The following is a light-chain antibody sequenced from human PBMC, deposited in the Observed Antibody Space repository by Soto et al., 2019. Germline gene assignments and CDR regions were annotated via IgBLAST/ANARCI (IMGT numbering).Light chain of an antibody. V-gene: IGLV2-11*01. Sequence: QSVLTQPRSVSGSPGQSVTISCTGTSSDIGGYNYVSWYQQHPGKAPKLMIYDVGKRPSGVPDRFSGSKSGNTASLTISGLRAEDEADYCCCSCAGSYTYVFGTGTKVTVL. CDR2: DVG. CDR1: SSDIGGYNY. J-gene: IGLJ1*01. CDR3: CSCAGSYTYV.